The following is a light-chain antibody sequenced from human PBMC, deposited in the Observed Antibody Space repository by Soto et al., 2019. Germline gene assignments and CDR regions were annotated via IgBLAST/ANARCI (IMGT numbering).Light chain of an antibody. CDR3: QQYNNWPPRT. CDR1: QSVSSN. CDR2: GAS. Sequence: EIVMTQSPATLSVSPGERATLSCRASQSVSSNLAWYQQKPGQAPRLLIYGASTRATGIPARFSGSRSGTEFTLTISSLQSEDFAVYSCQQYNNWPPRTFGQGTKVEIK. J-gene: IGKJ1*01. V-gene: IGKV3-15*01.